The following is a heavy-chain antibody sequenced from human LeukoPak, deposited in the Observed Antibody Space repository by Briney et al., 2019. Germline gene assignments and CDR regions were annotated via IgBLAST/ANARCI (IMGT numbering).Heavy chain of an antibody. CDR2: ISSSGSTI. Sequence: PGGSLRLSCAASGFTFSSYEMNWVRQATGKGLEWVSHISSSGSTIYYADSVKGRFTISRDNAKNSLYLQMNSLRAEDTAVYYCARTQYYYGSGSPDYWGQGTLVTVSS. V-gene: IGHV3-48*03. CDR1: GFTFSSYE. D-gene: IGHD3-10*01. CDR3: ARTQYYYGSGSPDY. J-gene: IGHJ4*02.